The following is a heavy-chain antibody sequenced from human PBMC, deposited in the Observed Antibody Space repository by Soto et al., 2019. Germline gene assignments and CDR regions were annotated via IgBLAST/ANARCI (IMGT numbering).Heavy chain of an antibody. J-gene: IGHJ5*02. CDR1: GGSFSCYY. CDR3: ARGRRRFRMIVVVITTGDWFDP. D-gene: IGHD3-22*01. V-gene: IGHV4-34*01. CDR2: INHSGST. Sequence: SETLSLTCPVYGGSFSCYYWSGMRQPPGKGLEWIGEINHSGSTNYNPSLKSRVTISVDTSKNQFSLKLSSVTAADTAVYYCARGRRRFRMIVVVITTGDWFDPWGQGTLVTVSS.